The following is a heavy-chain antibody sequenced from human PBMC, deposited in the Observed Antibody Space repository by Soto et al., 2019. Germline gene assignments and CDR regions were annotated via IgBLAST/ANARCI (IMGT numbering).Heavy chain of an antibody. CDR1: GGSINSGGYY. J-gene: IGHJ5*02. CDR2: IYYSGST. D-gene: IGHD3-10*01. CDR3: ARELFGRSVWFDP. Sequence: PSETLSLTCTVSGGSINSGGYYWSWIRQHPGKGLEWIGYIYYSGSTYYNPSLKSRVTISVDTSKNQFSLKLSSVTAADTAVYYCARELFGRSVWFDPWGQGTLVTVSS. V-gene: IGHV4-31*03.